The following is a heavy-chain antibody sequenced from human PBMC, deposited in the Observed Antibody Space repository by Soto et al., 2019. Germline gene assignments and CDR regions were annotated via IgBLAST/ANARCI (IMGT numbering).Heavy chain of an antibody. D-gene: IGHD2-2*02. CDR1: GGSIGSSNW. CDR3: ARERGGYCSSTSCYTAHAFDI. J-gene: IGHJ3*02. V-gene: IGHV4-4*02. Sequence: SETLSLTCAVSGGSIGSSNWWSWVRQPPGKGLEWIGEIYHSGSTNYNPSLKSRVTISVDKSKNQFSLKLSSVTAADTAVYYCARERGGYCSSTSCYTAHAFDIWGQGTMVTVSS. CDR2: IYHSGST.